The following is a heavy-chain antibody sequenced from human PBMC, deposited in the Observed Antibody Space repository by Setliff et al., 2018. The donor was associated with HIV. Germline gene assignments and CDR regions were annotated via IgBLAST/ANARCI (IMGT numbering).Heavy chain of an antibody. CDR1: GFTFGSYW. J-gene: IGHJ4*02. V-gene: IGHV3-48*01. Sequence: SLRLSCAASGFTFGSYWMSWVRQAPGKGLEWISYISSSSSTIYYADSVKGRFTISRDNAKNSLYLQMNSLRAEDTAVYYCASRSDYWGQGTLVTVSS. CDR2: ISSSSSTI. CDR3: ASRSDY.